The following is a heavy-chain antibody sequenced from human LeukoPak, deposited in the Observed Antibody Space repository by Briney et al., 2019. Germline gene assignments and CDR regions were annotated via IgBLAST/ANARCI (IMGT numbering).Heavy chain of an antibody. D-gene: IGHD2-8*01. J-gene: IGHJ4*02. CDR3: ARALYCTNGVCPSGPQGYFDY. Sequence: SVKVSCKASGGTFSSYAIGWVRQAPGQGLEWMGGIIPIFGTANYAQKFQGRVTITADESTSTAYMELSSLRSEDTAVYYCARALYCTNGVCPSGPQGYFDYWGQGTLVTVSS. V-gene: IGHV1-69*13. CDR2: IIPIFGTA. CDR1: GGTFSSYA.